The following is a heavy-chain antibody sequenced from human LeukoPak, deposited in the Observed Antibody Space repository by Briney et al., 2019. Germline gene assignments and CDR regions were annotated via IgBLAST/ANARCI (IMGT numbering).Heavy chain of an antibody. V-gene: IGHV3-23*01. CDR2: ISGSGGST. CDR1: GFTFSSYA. CDR3: AKKGITYYYDSSGYSN. Sequence: GGSLRLSCAASGFTFSSYAMSWVRQAPGKGLEWVSAISGSGGSTYYADSVKGRFTISRDNFKNTLYLQMNSLRAEDTAVYYCAKKGITYYYDSSGYSNWGQGTLVTVSS. J-gene: IGHJ4*02. D-gene: IGHD3-22*01.